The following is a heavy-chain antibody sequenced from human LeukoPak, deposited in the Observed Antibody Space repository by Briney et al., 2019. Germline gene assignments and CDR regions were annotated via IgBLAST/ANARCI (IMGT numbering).Heavy chain of an antibody. V-gene: IGHV1-2*02. J-gene: IGHJ6*03. CDR3: ARVLDYDFWSGYYHYYYYMDV. CDR1: GYTFTGYY. Sequence: ASVKVSCKASGYTFTGYYMHWVQQAPGQGLEWMGWINPNSGGTNYAQKFQGRVTMTRDTSISTAYMELSRLRSDDTAVYYCARVLDYDFWSGYYHYYYYMDVWGKGTTVTVSS. D-gene: IGHD3-3*01. CDR2: INPNSGGT.